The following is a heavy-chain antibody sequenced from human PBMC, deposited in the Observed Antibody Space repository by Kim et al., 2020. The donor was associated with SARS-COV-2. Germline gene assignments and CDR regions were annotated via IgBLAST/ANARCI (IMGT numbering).Heavy chain of an antibody. Sequence: SETLSLTCTVSGGSISSGGYYWSWIRQHPGKGLEWIGYIYYSGSTYYNPSLKSRVTISVDTSENQFSLKLSSVTAAATAVYYCARAVTIFGVVIGCFDYWGQGTLVTVSS. CDR2: IYYSGST. J-gene: IGHJ4*02. V-gene: IGHV4-31*03. D-gene: IGHD3-3*01. CDR1: GGSISSGGYY. CDR3: ARAVTIFGVVIGCFDY.